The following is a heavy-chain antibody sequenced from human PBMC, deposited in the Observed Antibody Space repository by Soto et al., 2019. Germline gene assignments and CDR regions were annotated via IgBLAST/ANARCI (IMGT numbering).Heavy chain of an antibody. CDR3: VMVDNYVTPTPQDV. Sequence: QVQLVQSGDEVKKPGASVKVSCKASGYIFVNYGIAWVRQAPGQGLEWMGWISPYTGNTHSATKVQGRLTMTTDTFQSKASMGPGSPTTDAKGVLYCVMVDNYVTPTPQDVWGQGTTVTVSS. CDR2: ISPYTGNT. J-gene: IGHJ6*02. D-gene: IGHD3-16*01. V-gene: IGHV1-18*01. CDR1: GYIFVNYG.